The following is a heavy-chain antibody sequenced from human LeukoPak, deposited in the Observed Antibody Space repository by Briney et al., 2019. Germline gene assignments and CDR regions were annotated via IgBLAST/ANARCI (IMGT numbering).Heavy chain of an antibody. V-gene: IGHV3-23*01. CDR3: ARSPTSWYFDY. J-gene: IGHJ4*02. Sequence: SGGSLRLSCAASGFTFSTFAMIWVRQPPGKGLEWVSSIFPSGGEIHYADSVRGRFTISRDNSKSTLSLQMNSLRPEDTSVYYCARSPTSWYFDYWGQGTLVTVSS. D-gene: IGHD2-2*01. CDR2: IFPSGGEI. CDR1: GFTFSTFA.